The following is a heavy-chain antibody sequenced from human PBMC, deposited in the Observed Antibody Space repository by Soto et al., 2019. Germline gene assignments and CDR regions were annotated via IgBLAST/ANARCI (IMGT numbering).Heavy chain of an antibody. Sequence: HWGCLRLSCAASGFTFSRYWMHWVRQAPGKGLVWVSRVNGDETMSIYADSVKGRFTISRDNAKNTLYLQMNSLRADDTAVYYCAGAPASISGHDPRPIYYWGQGTLVTVSS. V-gene: IGHV3-74*01. J-gene: IGHJ4*02. CDR2: VNGDETMS. D-gene: IGHD5-12*01. CDR3: AGAPASISGHDPRPIYY. CDR1: GFTFSRYW.